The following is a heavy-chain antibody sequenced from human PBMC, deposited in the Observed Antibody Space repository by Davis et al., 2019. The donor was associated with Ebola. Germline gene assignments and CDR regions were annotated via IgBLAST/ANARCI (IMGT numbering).Heavy chain of an antibody. D-gene: IGHD5-24*01. Sequence: GESLKISCAASGFTFSSYSMNWVRQAPGKGLEWVSSISSSSSYIYYADSVKGRFTISRDNAKNSLYLQMNSLRDEDTAVYYCASMRDGLPGYWGQGTLVTVSS. CDR3: ASMRDGLPGY. CDR1: GFTFSSYS. V-gene: IGHV3-21*01. J-gene: IGHJ4*02. CDR2: ISSSSSYI.